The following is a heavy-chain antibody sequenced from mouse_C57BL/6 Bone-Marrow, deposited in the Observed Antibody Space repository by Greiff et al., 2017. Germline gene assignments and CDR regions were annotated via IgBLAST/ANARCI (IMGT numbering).Heavy chain of an antibody. D-gene: IGHD2-4*01. Sequence: VQLQESGPGLVQPSQSLSITCTVSGFSLTSYGVHWVRQSPGKGLEWLGVIWSGGSTDYNAAFISRLGISKDNSKSQVFFKMNSLQADDTAIYYCARNERNYDYSWFAYWGQGTLVTVSA. V-gene: IGHV2-2*01. CDR1: GFSLTSYG. CDR3: ARNERNYDYSWFAY. CDR2: IWSGGST. J-gene: IGHJ3*01.